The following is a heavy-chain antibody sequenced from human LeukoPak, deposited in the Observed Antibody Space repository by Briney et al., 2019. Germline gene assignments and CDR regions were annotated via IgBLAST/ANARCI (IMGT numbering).Heavy chain of an antibody. J-gene: IGHJ5*02. CDR1: GYTFTSYG. D-gene: IGHD2-2*01. CDR2: ISADNGNT. CDR3: ARGSIVVVPAPDVNWFDP. V-gene: IGHV1-18*04. Sequence: ASVKVSCKASGYTFTSYGISWVRQAPGQGLEWMGWISADNGNTNYAQKLQGRVTMTTDTSTSTAYMELRSLRSDDTAVYYCARGSIVVVPAPDVNWFDPWGQGTLVTVSS.